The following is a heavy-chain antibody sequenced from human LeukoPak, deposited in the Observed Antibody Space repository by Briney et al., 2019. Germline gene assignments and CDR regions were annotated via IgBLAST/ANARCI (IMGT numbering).Heavy chain of an antibody. Sequence: SETLSLTCAVSGGSISSYYWSWIRQPPGKGLEWIGYTYYSGSTNYNPSLKSRVTISVDTSKNQFSLKLSSVTAADTAVYYCARERNGRGWFDPWGQGTLVTVSS. J-gene: IGHJ5*02. CDR2: TYYSGST. CDR3: ARERNGRGWFDP. CDR1: GGSISSYY. D-gene: IGHD1-14*01. V-gene: IGHV4-59*01.